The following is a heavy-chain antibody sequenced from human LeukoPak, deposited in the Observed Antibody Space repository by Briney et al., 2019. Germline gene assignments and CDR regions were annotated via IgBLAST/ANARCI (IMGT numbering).Heavy chain of an antibody. CDR3: VRDLGGSDDY. CDR1: GFTLSTYW. CDR2: INPDGRTT. Sequence: PGGSLRLSCAAAGFTLSTYWMHWVRQAPGKGLVWVSHINPDGRTTRYANSVTGRFTISRDNAKNTADLQMSSLRAEDTAVYYCVRDLGGSDDYWGQGTLVTVSS. V-gene: IGHV3-74*01. D-gene: IGHD2-15*01. J-gene: IGHJ4*02.